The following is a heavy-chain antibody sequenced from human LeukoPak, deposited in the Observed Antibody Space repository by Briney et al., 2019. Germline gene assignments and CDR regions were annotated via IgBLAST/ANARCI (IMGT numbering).Heavy chain of an antibody. CDR3: AHISSSWPDY. CDR1: GFTFSSYA. D-gene: IGHD6-13*01. J-gene: IGHJ4*02. Sequence: GRSLRLSCAASGFTFSSYAMNWVRQAPGKGLEWVAFISHDGSNKYYGDSVKGRFTISRDNSKNTLCLQMNSLRAEDTAVYYCAHISSSWPDYWGQGTLVTVSS. V-gene: IGHV3-33*05. CDR2: ISHDGSNK.